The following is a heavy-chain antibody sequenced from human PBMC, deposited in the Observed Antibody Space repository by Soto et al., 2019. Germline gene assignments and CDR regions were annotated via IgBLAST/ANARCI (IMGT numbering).Heavy chain of an antibody. J-gene: IGHJ6*02. CDR1: GFTFTSSA. D-gene: IGHD3-3*01. Sequence: ASVKVSFKASGFTFTSSAVQWVRQARGQRLEWIGWIVVGSGNTNYAQKFQERVTITRDMSTSTAYMELSSLRSEDTAVYYCAADGLYYDFWSGYYPYYYGMDVWGQGTTVTVSS. CDR2: IVVGSGNT. V-gene: IGHV1-58*01. CDR3: AADGLYYDFWSGYYPYYYGMDV.